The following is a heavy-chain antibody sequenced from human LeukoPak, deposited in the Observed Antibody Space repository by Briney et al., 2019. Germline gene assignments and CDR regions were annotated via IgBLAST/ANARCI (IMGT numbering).Heavy chain of an antibody. Sequence: PSETLSLTCAVYGGSFSGYYWSWIRQPPGKGLEWIGEINHSGSTNYNPSLKSRDTISVDTSKNQFSLKLSSVTAADTAVYYCARGRRYYYGSGSYTLDVWGQGTTVTVSS. CDR1: GGSFSGYY. J-gene: IGHJ6*02. CDR2: INHSGST. CDR3: ARGRRYYYGSGSYTLDV. D-gene: IGHD3-10*01. V-gene: IGHV4-34*01.